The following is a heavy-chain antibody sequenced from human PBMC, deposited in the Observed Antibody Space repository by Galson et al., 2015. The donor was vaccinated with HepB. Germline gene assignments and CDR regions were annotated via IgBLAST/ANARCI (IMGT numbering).Heavy chain of an antibody. CDR2: IKSKTDGGTT. Sequence: SLRLSCAASGFTFSNAWMSWVRQAPGKGLEWVGRIKSKTDGGTTDYAAPVKGRFTISRDDSKNTLYLQMNSLKTEDTAVCYCTTDLVVPAAIGWFDPWGQGTLVTVSS. CDR1: GFTFSNAW. J-gene: IGHJ5*02. D-gene: IGHD2-2*02. CDR3: TTDLVVPAAIGWFDP. V-gene: IGHV3-15*01.